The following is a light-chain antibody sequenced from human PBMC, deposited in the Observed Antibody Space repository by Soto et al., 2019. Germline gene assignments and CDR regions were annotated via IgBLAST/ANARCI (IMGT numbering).Light chain of an antibody. J-gene: IGLJ2*01. Sequence: QSVLTQSSSASASPGSSVKLTCTLSSGHSSNVIAWHQQQPGKAPRHLMRLEGSGNYNKGSGVPDRFSGSSSGADRYLTISNLQSEYEADYYCETWDINTRVFGGGTKLTVL. CDR1: SGHSSNV. V-gene: IGLV4-60*03. CDR2: LEGSGNY. CDR3: ETWDINTRV.